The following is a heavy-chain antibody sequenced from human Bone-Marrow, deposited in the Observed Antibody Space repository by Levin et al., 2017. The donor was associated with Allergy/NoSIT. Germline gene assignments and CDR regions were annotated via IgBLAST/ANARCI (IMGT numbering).Heavy chain of an antibody. Sequence: GASVKVSFPFSFFLFLPFSLLFFLPSPFPGLDFIWGITPIFGTTNHAQKFQDRITITADESTSTAYMELSRLRSEDTAVYYCARDRVSAYDVPLSHYHMDVWGQGTTVTVYS. CDR1: FFLFLPFS. CDR2: ITPIFGTT. CDR3: ARDRVSAYDVPLSHYHMDV. D-gene: IGHD5-12*01. J-gene: IGHJ6*02. V-gene: IGHV1-69*13.